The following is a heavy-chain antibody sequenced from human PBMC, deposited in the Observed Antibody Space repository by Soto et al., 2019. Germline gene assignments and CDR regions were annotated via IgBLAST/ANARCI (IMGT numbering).Heavy chain of an antibody. CDR3: ARNMDYYYGRGSGNGHGV. D-gene: IGHD3-10*02. J-gene: IGHJ6*02. V-gene: IGHV1-2*02. CDR1: GYTFTAYY. CDR2: INPKFGDT. Sequence: QVQLVQSGAEVKEPGDSVRVSCEASGYTFTAYYRHWVRRAPGQGLEWMGWINPKFGDTTYAQDFQGRVSMTRDMSISTVYMELSRLTSADTAIYYCARNMDYYYGRGSGNGHGVWCQGTTVTVFS.